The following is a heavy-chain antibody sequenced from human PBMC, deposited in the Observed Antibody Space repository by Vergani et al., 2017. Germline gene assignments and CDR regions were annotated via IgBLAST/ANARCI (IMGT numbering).Heavy chain of an antibody. V-gene: IGHV1-69*13. J-gene: IGHJ4*02. CDR3: ARNEGPDYYDSSGYHY. CDR2: IIPIFGTA. D-gene: IGHD3-22*01. Sequence: QVQLVQSGAEVKKPGATVKVSCKVSGYTLTELSMHWVRQAPGKGLEWMGRIIPIFGTANYAQKFQGRVTITADESTSTAYMELSSLRSEDTAVYYCARNEGPDYYDSSGYHYWGQGTLVTVSS. CDR1: GYTLTELS.